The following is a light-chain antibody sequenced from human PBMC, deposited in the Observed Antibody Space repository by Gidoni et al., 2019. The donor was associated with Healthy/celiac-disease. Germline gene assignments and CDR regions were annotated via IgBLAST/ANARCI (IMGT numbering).Light chain of an antibody. J-gene: IGKJ4*01. CDR1: QSVSSSY. Sequence: EIVLTQSPGTLSLSPRERATLSCRASQSVSSSYLAWYQQNPGPAPRPLIYGASSRATGIPDRVSGSGSGTDFTLTISRLEPEDFAVYYCQQYGSSPLTFGGGTKVEIK. CDR2: GAS. V-gene: IGKV3-20*01. CDR3: QQYGSSPLT.